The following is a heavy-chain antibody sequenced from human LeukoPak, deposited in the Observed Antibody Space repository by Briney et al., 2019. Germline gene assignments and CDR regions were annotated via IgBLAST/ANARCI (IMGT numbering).Heavy chain of an antibody. CDR1: GFIFNTHW. J-gene: IGHJ6*03. CDR2: INRDGSST. D-gene: IGHD3-10*01. Sequence: GGSLRLSCAASGFIFNTHWMHWVRQGPGKGLVWVSRINRDGSSTNYADSVKGRFTVSRDNAKNTLYLQMHSLRAEDTAVYYCVRDVRGVGGDYYYMDVWGKGATVTVSS. CDR3: VRDVRGVGGDYYYMDV. V-gene: IGHV3-74*01.